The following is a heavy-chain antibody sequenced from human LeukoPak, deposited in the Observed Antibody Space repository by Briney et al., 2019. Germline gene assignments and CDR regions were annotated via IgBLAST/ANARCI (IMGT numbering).Heavy chain of an antibody. CDR1: GFTFSSYS. D-gene: IGHD6-19*01. CDR2: ISSSSSYI. V-gene: IGHV3-21*01. CDR3: ARDRIAVAYFDY. Sequence: GGSLRLSCAASGFTFSSYSMNWVRQAPGKGLEWVSSISSSSSYIYYADSVKGRFTISRDNAKNSLYLQMNSLRAEDTAVYYCARDRIAVAYFDYWGQGTLVTVYS. J-gene: IGHJ4*02.